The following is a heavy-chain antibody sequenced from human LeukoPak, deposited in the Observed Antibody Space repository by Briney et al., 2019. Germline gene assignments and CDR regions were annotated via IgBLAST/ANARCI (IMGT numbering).Heavy chain of an antibody. J-gene: IGHJ6*03. Sequence: PSETLSLTCTVSGGSISSGSYYWSWIRQPPGKGLEWIGRIYTSGSTTYNSSLKSRVTISLDTSKNHFSLRLSSVTAADTAVYYCARTPGSYYYYYYMDVWGKGTTVTVSS. CDR2: IYTSGST. D-gene: IGHD1-26*01. CDR3: ARTPGSYYYYYYMDV. V-gene: IGHV4-61*02. CDR1: GGSISSGSYY.